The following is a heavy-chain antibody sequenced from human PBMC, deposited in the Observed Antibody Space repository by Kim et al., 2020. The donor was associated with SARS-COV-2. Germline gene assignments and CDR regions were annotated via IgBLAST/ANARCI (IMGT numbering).Heavy chain of an antibody. CDR1: GGSFSGYY. D-gene: IGHD6-6*01. CDR3: ARGKYSSSSGGFGY. Sequence: SETLSLTCAVYGGSFSGYYWSWIRQPPGKGLEWIGEINHSGSTNYNPSLKSRVTISVDTSKNQFSLKLSSVTAADTAVYYCARGKYSSSSGGFGYWGQGT. J-gene: IGHJ4*02. CDR2: INHSGST. V-gene: IGHV4-34*01.